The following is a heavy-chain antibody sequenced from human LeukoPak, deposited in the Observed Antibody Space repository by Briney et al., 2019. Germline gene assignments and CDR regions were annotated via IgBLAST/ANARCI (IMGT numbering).Heavy chain of an antibody. CDR2: ISTYIGNT. J-gene: IGHJ4*02. D-gene: IGHD3-3*01. Sequence: ASVKVSCKASGYTFVTYGVSWVRQAPGQGLEWMGWISTYIGNTNYAQNIQGRATMTTDTSTNTAYMELRSLRSDDTAVYYCARSHLPYYDFWSGYYFDYWGQGTLVTVSS. V-gene: IGHV1-18*01. CDR3: ARSHLPYYDFWSGYYFDY. CDR1: GYTFVTYG.